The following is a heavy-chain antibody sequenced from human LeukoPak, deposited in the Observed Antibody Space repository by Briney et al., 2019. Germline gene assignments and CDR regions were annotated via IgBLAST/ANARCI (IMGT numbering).Heavy chain of an antibody. CDR3: ARDTFQPGRIDC. CDR2: INDVSDDI. D-gene: IGHD2-2*01. J-gene: IGHJ4*02. CDR1: EFTFSLYA. Sequence: GGSLRLSCAASEFTFSLYAMNWVRQAPGKGLEWVSYINDVSDDIHYADSVKGRFTISRDNAKNTLYLQVNSLRAEDTAVYYCARDTFQPGRIDCWGQGTLVIVSS. V-gene: IGHV3-21*05.